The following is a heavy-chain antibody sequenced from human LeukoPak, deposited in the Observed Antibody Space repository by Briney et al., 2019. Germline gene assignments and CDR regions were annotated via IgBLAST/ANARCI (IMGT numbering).Heavy chain of an antibody. CDR2: IRTKANSDAT. CDR3: TRQGSIRGVIIYGMDV. J-gene: IGHJ6*02. D-gene: IGHD3-10*01. Sequence: PGGSLKLSCAASGFTFSGSAMHWVRQASGKGLEWVGRIRTKANSDATAYGASVKGRFTISRDGSKNTAYLQMNSLKTEDTAVYYCTRQGSIRGVIIYGMDVWGQGTTVTVSS. V-gene: IGHV3-73*01. CDR1: GFTFSGSA.